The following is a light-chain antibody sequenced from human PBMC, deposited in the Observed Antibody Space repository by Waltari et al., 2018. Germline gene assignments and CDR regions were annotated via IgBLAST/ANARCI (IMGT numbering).Light chain of an antibody. CDR1: SSDVGNYNL. V-gene: IGLV2-23*01. CDR3: CSYAGSTTLV. J-gene: IGLJ2*01. CDR2: EGS. Sequence: QSALTQPASVSGSPGQSITISCIGTSSDVGNYNLVSWYQQYPGKAPNPMIYEGSKRPSGVHDRFSGSKSGNTASLTISGLQAEDEADYHCCSYAGSTTLVVGGGTKLTVL.